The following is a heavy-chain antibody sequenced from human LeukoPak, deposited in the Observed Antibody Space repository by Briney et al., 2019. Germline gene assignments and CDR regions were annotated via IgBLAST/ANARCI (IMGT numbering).Heavy chain of an antibody. J-gene: IGHJ4*02. CDR1: GGSVSSGGYY. Sequence: PSETLSLTCTVSGGSVSSGGYYWGWIRQPPGTGLEWIGHIYYSGSTYYNPSLKSRVTISVDTSKNQFSLKLSSVTAADTAVYYCARSRSGYYGDVDYWGQGTLVTVSS. D-gene: IGHD3-3*01. CDR3: ARSRSGYYGDVDY. V-gene: IGHV4-31*03. CDR2: IYYSGST.